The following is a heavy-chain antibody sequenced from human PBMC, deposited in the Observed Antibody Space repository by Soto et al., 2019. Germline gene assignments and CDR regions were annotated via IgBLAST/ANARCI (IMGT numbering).Heavy chain of an antibody. Sequence: QVQLVQSGAEVQRPGASGKVSCRASGYAFGDYDISWLRQAPGQGLEWMGWMNPNSANTGYAQKFQGRVSMTRDMSISTAYMELSRLRPEDTAIYYCARMATYGTLNWFDPWGQGALVTVSS. D-gene: IGHD1-1*01. V-gene: IGHV1-8*01. CDR1: GYAFGDYD. CDR2: MNPNSANT. J-gene: IGHJ5*02. CDR3: ARMATYGTLNWFDP.